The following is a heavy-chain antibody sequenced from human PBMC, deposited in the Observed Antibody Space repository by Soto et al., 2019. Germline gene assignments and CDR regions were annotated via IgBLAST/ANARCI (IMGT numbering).Heavy chain of an antibody. CDR2: IKQAGSEK. D-gene: IGHD6-25*01. V-gene: IGHV3-7*01. CDR1: GFTFSAYW. J-gene: IGHJ4*02. CDR3: AREKRANGYFEY. Sequence: EVRLVESGGGLVQTGGSLRLSCAASGFTFSAYWMSWVRQAPGKGLEWVANIKQAGSEKYYVDSVNGRFIISRDDAKNSLFLQVNSLRVEDTAVYYCAREKRANGYFEYWGQGTLVTVSS.